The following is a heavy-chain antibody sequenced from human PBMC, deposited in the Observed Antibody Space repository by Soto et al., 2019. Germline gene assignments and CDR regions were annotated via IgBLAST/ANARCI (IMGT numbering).Heavy chain of an antibody. V-gene: IGHV3-15*01. CDR2: IKSRTENETT. CDR1: GFTFSNVW. J-gene: IGHJ4*02. D-gene: IGHD2-2*01. Sequence: GHLVESGGGFVKPGGSLTLSCAASGFTFSNVWLSWVLQGPGKGLEWLGRIKSRTENETTDYASPARGRFIISRDDSKNMLYLQLNSMNSEDTGVYYCVTVLPHANSWFDYCGKGTPVTVSS. CDR3: VTVLPHANSWFDY.